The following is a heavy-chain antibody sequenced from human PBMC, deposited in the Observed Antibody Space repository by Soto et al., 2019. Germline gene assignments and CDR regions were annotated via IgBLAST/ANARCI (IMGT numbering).Heavy chain of an antibody. Sequence: ASVKVSCKASGYTFTSYDINWVRQATGQGLEWMGWMNPNSGNTGYAQKFQGRVTMTRNTSISTAYMELSSLRSEDTAVYYCARGAKLWFGELLLGHGAFDIWGQGTMVPSPQ. CDR1: GYTFTSYD. CDR2: MNPNSGNT. V-gene: IGHV1-8*01. J-gene: IGHJ3*02. D-gene: IGHD3-10*01. CDR3: ARGAKLWFGELLLGHGAFDI.